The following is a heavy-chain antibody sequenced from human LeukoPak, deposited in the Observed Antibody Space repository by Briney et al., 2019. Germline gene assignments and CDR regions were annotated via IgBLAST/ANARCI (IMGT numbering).Heavy chain of an antibody. CDR2: TSGTGIST. J-gene: IGHJ4*02. D-gene: IGHD2-2*01. CDR1: GFTFSSYA. Sequence: GGSLRLSCAASGFTFSSYAMSWVPQAPGKGLEWVSGTSGTGISTYYADSVKGRFTISRDNSKNTLYLQMNSLRAEDTAVYYCAKFACSSTSCSLPFEYWGQGTLVTVSS. CDR3: AKFACSSTSCSLPFEY. V-gene: IGHV3-23*01.